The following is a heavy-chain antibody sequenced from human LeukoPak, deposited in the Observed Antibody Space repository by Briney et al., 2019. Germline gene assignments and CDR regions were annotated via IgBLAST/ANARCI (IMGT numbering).Heavy chain of an antibody. D-gene: IGHD6-25*01. J-gene: IGHJ4*02. Sequence: GGSLRLSCAAAGFIFRNYWMGWVRQAPGKGLEWVANINEDGSEKYYVDSVKGRFTISRDNAKNSLYLQMNILRAEDTAVFSSGPGHCGQGTLVTVSS. CDR1: GFIFRNYW. CDR2: INEDGSEK. CDR3: GPGH. V-gene: IGHV3-7*01.